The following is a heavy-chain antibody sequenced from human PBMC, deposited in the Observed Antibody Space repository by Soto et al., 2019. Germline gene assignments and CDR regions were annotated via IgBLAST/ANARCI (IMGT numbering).Heavy chain of an antibody. D-gene: IGHD4-17*01. V-gene: IGHV2-5*02. CDR2: IYWDDDK. Sequence: QITLKESGPPLVRPAQTLTLTCTFSGFSLTTTDMGVAWIRQPPGKALEWLALIYWDDDKRYNPSLKNRLAMSKDTSRDRVVLTINNINPEDTGTYFCAHAGDYDLLSFDHWGPGTLVTVSS. CDR3: AHAGDYDLLSFDH. J-gene: IGHJ4*02. CDR1: GFSLTTTDMG.